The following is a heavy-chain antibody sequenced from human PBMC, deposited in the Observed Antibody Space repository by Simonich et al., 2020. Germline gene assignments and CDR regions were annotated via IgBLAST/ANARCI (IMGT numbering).Heavy chain of an antibody. J-gene: IGHJ5*02. CDR3: ARDRNWGWFDP. CDR2: ISYDGSNK. CDR1: GFTFSSYA. Sequence: QVQLVESGGGVVQPGRSLRLSCAASGFTFSSYAMHWVRQAPGKGLGWGAVISYDGSNKYYADSVKGRFPISKDNSKNTLYLQMNSLRAEDTAVYYCARDRNWGWFDPWGQGTLVTVSS. V-gene: IGHV3-30*07. D-gene: IGHD7-27*01.